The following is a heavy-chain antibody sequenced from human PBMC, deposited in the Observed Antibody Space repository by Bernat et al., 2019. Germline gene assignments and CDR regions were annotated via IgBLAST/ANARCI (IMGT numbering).Heavy chain of an antibody. CDR3: AKSTWPYSSELFDY. J-gene: IGHJ4*02. Sequence: QVQLVESGGGVVQPGRSLRLSCAASGFTFSSYGMHWVRQAPGKGLEWVAVISYDGSNKYYADSVKGRFTISRDNSKNTLYLQMNSLRAEDTAVYYCAKSTWPYSSELFDYWGQGTLVTVSS. CDR1: GFTFSSYG. CDR2: ISYDGSNK. V-gene: IGHV3-30*18. D-gene: IGHD6-25*01.